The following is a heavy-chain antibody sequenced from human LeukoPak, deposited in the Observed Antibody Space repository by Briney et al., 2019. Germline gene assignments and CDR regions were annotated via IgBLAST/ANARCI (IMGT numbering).Heavy chain of an antibody. CDR3: ARDHTETSSLNFRNYYYYGMDI. CDR2: IYYSGST. CDR1: GGSIRSGDYS. V-gene: IGHV4-31*03. D-gene: IGHD4-11*01. J-gene: IGHJ6*02. Sequence: SQTLSLTCTVSGGSIRSGDYSWNWIRQHPGKGLEWIGYIYYSGSTYYNPSLTSRVTMSVDTSKNLFSLKLSSVTAADTAIYYCARDHTETSSLNFRNYYYYGMDIWGQGTAVIVSS.